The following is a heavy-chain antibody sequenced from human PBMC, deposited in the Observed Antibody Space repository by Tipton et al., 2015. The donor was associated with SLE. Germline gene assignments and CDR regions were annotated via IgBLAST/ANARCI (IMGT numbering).Heavy chain of an antibody. Sequence: SLRLSCAASGFTFSDYYMSWIRQAPGKGLEWVSYISSSGSTIYYADSVKGRFTISRDNAKNSLYLQMNSLRAEDTAVYYCARETDTAMAEAGMDVWGQGTTVTVSS. CDR2: ISSSGSTI. J-gene: IGHJ6*02. V-gene: IGHV3-11*01. D-gene: IGHD5-18*01. CDR3: ARETDTAMAEAGMDV. CDR1: GFTFSDYY.